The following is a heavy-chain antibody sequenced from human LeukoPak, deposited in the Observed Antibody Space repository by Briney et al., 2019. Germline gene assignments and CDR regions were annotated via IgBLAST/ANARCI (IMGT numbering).Heavy chain of an antibody. CDR1: NYSISDGYY. Sequence: PSETLSLTCSVSNYSISDGYYWGWIRQPPGKGLEWIGGVYHSGATYYTPSLKSRVTISVDTSKNQFSLNLTSVTAADTAVYYCARDSSGTLSGGGWFDPWGQGTLVTVSS. J-gene: IGHJ5*02. CDR2: VYHSGAT. D-gene: IGHD6-19*01. V-gene: IGHV4-38-2*02. CDR3: ARDSSGTLSGGGWFDP.